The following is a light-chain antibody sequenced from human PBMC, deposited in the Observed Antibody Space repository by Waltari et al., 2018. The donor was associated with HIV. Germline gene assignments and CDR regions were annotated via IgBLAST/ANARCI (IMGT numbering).Light chain of an antibody. CDR1: SSDVATYKL. CDR2: EVS. J-gene: IGLJ2*01. Sequence: QSALTQPASVSGSPGQSITISCTRTSSDVATYKLVSWYQQHPGKAPKLMIYEVSKRPSGVSDHFSGSKSGDTASLTISGLHAEDEADYYCCSYVSNVIFGGGTKLTAL. CDR3: CSYVSNVI. V-gene: IGLV2-23*02.